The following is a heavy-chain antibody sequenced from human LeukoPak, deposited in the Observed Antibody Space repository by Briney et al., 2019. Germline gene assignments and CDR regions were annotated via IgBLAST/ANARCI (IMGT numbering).Heavy chain of an antibody. J-gene: IGHJ3*02. CDR3: ARDTAMSNDAFDI. V-gene: IGHV3-30*04. Sequence: GRSLRLSCAASGFTFSSYAMHWVRQAPGKGLEGVAVISYDGSNKYYADSVKGRFTISRDNSKNTLYLQMNSLRAEDTAVYYCARDTAMSNDAFDIWGQGTMVTVSS. D-gene: IGHD5-18*01. CDR2: ISYDGSNK. CDR1: GFTFSSYA.